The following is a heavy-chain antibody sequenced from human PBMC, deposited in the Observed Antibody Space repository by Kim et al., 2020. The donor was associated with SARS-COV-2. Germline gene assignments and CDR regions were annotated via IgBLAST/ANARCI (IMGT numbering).Heavy chain of an antibody. J-gene: IGHJ6*02. Sequence: GGSLRLSCAASGFTFSSYEMNWVRQAPGKGLEWVSYISSSGSTIYYADSVKGRFTISRDNAKNSLYLQMNSLRAEDTAVYYCARAMTTVIGYYYYGMDVWGQGTTVTVPS. CDR2: ISSSGSTI. D-gene: IGHD4-4*01. V-gene: IGHV3-48*03. CDR3: ARAMTTVIGYYYYGMDV. CDR1: GFTFSSYE.